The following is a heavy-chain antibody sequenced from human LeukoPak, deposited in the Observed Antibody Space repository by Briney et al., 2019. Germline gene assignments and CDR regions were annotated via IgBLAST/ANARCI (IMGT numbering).Heavy chain of an antibody. CDR1: GYNFSGHY. V-gene: IGHV1-2*02. CDR2: IKPSNGDT. CDR3: ASPPVSSAMYYAH. Sequence: ASVKVSCKASGYNFSGHYMHWVRQAPGQGLEWIGGIKPSNGDTKYAQNFQCRVTMTRDTSISTAYMALSSLRSDDTAVYYCASPPVSSAMYYAHWGQGTLVTVSS. J-gene: IGHJ4*02. D-gene: IGHD1-26*01.